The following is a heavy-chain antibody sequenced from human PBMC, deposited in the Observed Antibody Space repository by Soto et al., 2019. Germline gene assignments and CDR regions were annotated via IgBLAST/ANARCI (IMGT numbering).Heavy chain of an antibody. CDR2: LIPIFGTA. CDR3: AAPGGSSSSPYYYYGMDV. V-gene: IGHV1-69*01. J-gene: IGHJ6*02. D-gene: IGHD6-6*01. Sequence: QVQLVQSGAEVKKPGSSVKVSCKASGGTFSSYAISWVRQAPGQGLEWMGGLIPIFGTANYAQKFQGRVTITADESTSTAYMELSSLRAEDTAVYYCAAPGGSSSSPYYYYGMDVWGQGTTVTVSS. CDR1: GGTFSSYA.